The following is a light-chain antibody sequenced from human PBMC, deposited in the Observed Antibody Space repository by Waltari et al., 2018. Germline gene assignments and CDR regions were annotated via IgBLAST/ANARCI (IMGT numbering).Light chain of an antibody. CDR2: DTF. CDR3: LHRSNWPPLFT. V-gene: IGKV3-11*01. Sequence: EIVLTQSPVTLSLSPGERATLSCRASQSVSRYLAWYQQKPGQAPRLLIYDTFSRDSGIPARFSGSGSGTDFTLTISSLEPEDFAVYYCLHRSNWPPLFTFGPGTKVDIK. CDR1: QSVSRY. J-gene: IGKJ3*01.